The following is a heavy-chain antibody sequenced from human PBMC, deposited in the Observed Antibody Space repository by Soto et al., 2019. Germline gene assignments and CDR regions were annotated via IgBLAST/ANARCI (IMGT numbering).Heavy chain of an antibody. CDR3: ARDRGVAPPVAGNTHYYYYMDV. CDR1: GYSFTNYG. J-gene: IGHJ6*03. CDR2: ISGFNGNT. V-gene: IGHV1-18*01. Sequence: QDQLVQSGAEVKKPGASVTVSCKASGYSFTNYGITWVRQAPGQGLEGMGWISGFNGNTHYAQKLQVRVTMTTDASTSTAYMELRSLRSDDTAVYYCARDRGVAPPVAGNTHYYYYMDVWCKGTTVTVSS. D-gene: IGHD6-19*01.